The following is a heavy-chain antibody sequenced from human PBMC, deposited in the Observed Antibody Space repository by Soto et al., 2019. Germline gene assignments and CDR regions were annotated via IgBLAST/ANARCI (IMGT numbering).Heavy chain of an antibody. Sequence: QVQLQESGPGLVKPSETLSLTCTVSGGSVSSGSYYWGWIRQPPGKGLEWIGYIYHSGSTNYNPSLMRRVTISVDTSKNQFSLSLASVTAADTAVYYCARSSAAWFDPWGQGTLVTVAS. CDR1: GGSVSSGSYY. CDR3: ARSSAAWFDP. V-gene: IGHV4-61*01. D-gene: IGHD6-19*01. J-gene: IGHJ5*02. CDR2: IYHSGST.